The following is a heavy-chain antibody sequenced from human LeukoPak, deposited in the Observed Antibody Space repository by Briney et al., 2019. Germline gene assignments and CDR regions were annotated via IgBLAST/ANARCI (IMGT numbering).Heavy chain of an antibody. D-gene: IGHD3-22*01. CDR3: ARDSHKFDSSGYYPDAFDI. J-gene: IGHJ3*02. CDR1: GLTFSSYE. CDR2: ISSSGSSI. Sequence: GGSLRLSCAASGLTFSSYEMNWVRQAPGKGLEWVSYISSSGSSIYYADSVKGRFTISRDNAKKSLYLQMHSLRAEDTAVYYCARDSHKFDSSGYYPDAFDIWGQGTMVTVS. V-gene: IGHV3-48*03.